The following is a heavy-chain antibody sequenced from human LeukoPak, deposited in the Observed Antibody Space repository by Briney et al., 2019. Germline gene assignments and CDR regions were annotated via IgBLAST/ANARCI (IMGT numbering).Heavy chain of an antibody. D-gene: IGHD1/OR15-1a*01. V-gene: IGHV3-48*03. J-gene: IGHJ5*02. CDR2: ISSSGSTI. CDR1: GFTFSNYE. CDR3: VRAGAMPRIDGFDP. Sequence: PGGSLRLSCAASGFTFSNYEMNWVRLAPGKVLEWVSDISSSGSTIYYADSVKGRFTISRDNAKNSLYLQMNSLRAEDTAVYYCVRAGAMPRIDGFDPWGQGALATVSS.